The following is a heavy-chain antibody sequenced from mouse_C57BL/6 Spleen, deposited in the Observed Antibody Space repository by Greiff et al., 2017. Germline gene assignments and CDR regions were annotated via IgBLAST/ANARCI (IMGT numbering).Heavy chain of an antibody. J-gene: IGHJ2*01. CDR3: ARGGADGYYDY. Sequence: EVKVEESGPGLVKPSQSLSLTCSVTGYSITSGYYWNWIRQFPGNKLEWMGYISYDGSNNYNPSLKNRISITRDTSKNQFFLKLNSVTTEDTATYYCARGGADGYYDYWGQGTTLTVSS. CDR2: ISYDGSN. V-gene: IGHV3-6*01. CDR1: GYSITSGYY. D-gene: IGHD2-3*01.